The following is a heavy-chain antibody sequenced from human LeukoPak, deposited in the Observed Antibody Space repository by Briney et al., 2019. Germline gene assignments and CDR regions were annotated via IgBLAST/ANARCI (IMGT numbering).Heavy chain of an antibody. CDR2: INPSGGST. CDR1: GYTFTSYY. CDR3: ASAGVVVAATDAFDI. V-gene: IGHV1-46*01. J-gene: IGHJ3*02. D-gene: IGHD2-15*01. Sequence: ASVKVSCKASGYTFTSYYMHWVRQAPGQGLEGMGIINPSGGSTSYAQKFQGRVTMTRDMSTSTVYMELSSLRSEDTAVYYCASAGVVVAATDAFDIWGQGTMVTVSS.